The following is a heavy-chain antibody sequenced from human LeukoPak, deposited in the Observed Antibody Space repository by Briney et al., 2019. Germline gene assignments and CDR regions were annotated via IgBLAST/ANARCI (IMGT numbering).Heavy chain of an antibody. D-gene: IGHD5-12*01. CDR1: GFTFSTYE. V-gene: IGHV3-48*03. CDR2: ISSGSGTI. Sequence: PGGSLRLSCTASGFTFSTYEMNWVRQAPGKGLEWISYISSGSGTIYYADSVKGRFTVSRDNAKNSLYLQMNNLRAEDTAVYYCARESTVATILVYWGQGTPVTVSS. CDR3: ARESTVATILVY. J-gene: IGHJ4*02.